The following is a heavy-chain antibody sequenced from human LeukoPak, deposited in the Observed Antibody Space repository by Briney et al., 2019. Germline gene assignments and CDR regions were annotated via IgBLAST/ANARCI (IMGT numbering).Heavy chain of an antibody. J-gene: IGHJ4*02. Sequence: GGSLRLSCAASGFTFSSYSINWVRQAPGKGLEWVSSISSSSSYIYYADSVKGRFTISRDNAKNSLYLQMNSLRAEDTAVYYCARVLVVPNSADYLDYWGQGTLVTVSS. CDR3: ARVLVVPNSADYLDY. D-gene: IGHD2-2*01. CDR1: GFTFSSYS. CDR2: ISSSSSYI. V-gene: IGHV3-21*01.